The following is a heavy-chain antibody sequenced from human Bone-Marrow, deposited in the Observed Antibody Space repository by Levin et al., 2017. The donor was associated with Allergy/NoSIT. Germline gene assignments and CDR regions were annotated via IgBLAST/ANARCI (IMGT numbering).Heavy chain of an antibody. CDR2: ISGSGGST. CDR3: AKDLDSIVVVVAATLGY. CDR1: GFTFSSYA. D-gene: IGHD2-15*01. J-gene: IGHJ4*02. Sequence: PGGSLRLSCAASGFTFSSYAMSWVRQAPGKGLEWVSAISGSGGSTYYADSVKGRFTISRDNSKNTLYLQMNSLRAEDTAVYYCAKDLDSIVVVVAATLGYWGQGTLVTVSS. V-gene: IGHV3-23*01.